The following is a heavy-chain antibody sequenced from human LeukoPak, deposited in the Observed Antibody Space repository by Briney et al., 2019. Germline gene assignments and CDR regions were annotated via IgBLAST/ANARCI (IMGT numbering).Heavy chain of an antibody. J-gene: IGHJ4*02. D-gene: IGHD3-3*01. CDR2: ISGSGGST. Sequence: GGSLRLSCAASGFTFSSCAMSWVRQAPGKGLEWVSAISGSGGSTYYADSVKGRFTISRDNSKNTLYLQMNSLRAEDTAVYYCAKDPFDFWSGYSPNWGQGTLVTVSS. V-gene: IGHV3-23*01. CDR3: AKDPFDFWSGYSPN. CDR1: GFTFSSCA.